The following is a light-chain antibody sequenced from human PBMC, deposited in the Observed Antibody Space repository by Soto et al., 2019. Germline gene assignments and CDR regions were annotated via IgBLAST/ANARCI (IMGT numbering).Light chain of an antibody. CDR2: KAS. CDR3: QQYNSYSIT. J-gene: IGKJ5*01. V-gene: IGKV1-5*03. CDR1: QSIDSW. Sequence: DIQMTQSPSTLSASVGDRVTITCRASQSIDSWLAWYQHKPGKAPKLLIFKASTLETGVPSRFSGSGSETEFTLTISSLQPDDSATYYCQQYNSYSITFGQGTRLEI.